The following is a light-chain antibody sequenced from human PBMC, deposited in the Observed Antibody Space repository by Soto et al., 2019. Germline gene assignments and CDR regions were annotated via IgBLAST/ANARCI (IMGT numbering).Light chain of an antibody. CDR2: GAS. CDR3: QQRSNWTLT. CDR1: ESVSSN. V-gene: IGKV3-11*01. Sequence: EIVLTQSPATLSLSPGARATLSCRASESVSSNLVWYQQKPGQAPRLLIYGASNRATGIPARFSGSGSATDFTLTIASLESGDSAVSYCQQRSNWTLTFGGGTKVEI. J-gene: IGKJ4*01.